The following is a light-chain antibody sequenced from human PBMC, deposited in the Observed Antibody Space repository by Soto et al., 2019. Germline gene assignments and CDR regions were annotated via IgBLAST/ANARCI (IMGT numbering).Light chain of an antibody. CDR3: SSYISSSTL. J-gene: IGLJ1*01. Sequence: LIPPGPVSVSPGQSINIFCTGTRCDVGGYNYVSWYQQHPGKAPKLMIYDVSNRPSGVSNRFSGSKSGNTASLTISGRQAEDEADYYCSSYISSSTLFGTGTKVTV. CDR2: DVS. V-gene: IGLV2-14*01. CDR1: RCDVGGYNY.